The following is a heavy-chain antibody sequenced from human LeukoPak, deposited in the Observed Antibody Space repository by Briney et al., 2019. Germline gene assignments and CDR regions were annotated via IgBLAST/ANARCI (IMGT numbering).Heavy chain of an antibody. Sequence: GGSLRLSCTASGFNFGNYWMLWLRQGPGKGLVWVSRISGNGIDTRYADSVKGRFIVSRDNAKNTVFLHLNGLTAEDTAVYYCATGDAYNPECPGVPDSWGQGTLVTVSS. CDR1: GFNFGNYW. CDR3: ATGDAYNPECPGVPDS. V-gene: IGHV3-74*01. D-gene: IGHD5-24*01. CDR2: ISGNGIDT. J-gene: IGHJ5*01.